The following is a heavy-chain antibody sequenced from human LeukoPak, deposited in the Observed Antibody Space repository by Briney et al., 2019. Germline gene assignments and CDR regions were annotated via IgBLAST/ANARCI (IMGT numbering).Heavy chain of an antibody. CDR1: GDSINNSY. D-gene: IGHD3-22*01. CDR3: AKFSSGYCLN. J-gene: IGHJ4*02. CDR2: FLYGYTT. V-gene: IGHV4-59*01. Sequence: TSETLSLTCTVSGDSINNSYWTWIRQPPGKRLEWIGYFLYGYTTDYNPSLKGRVTISLDTSKNQFSLNLSAVTAADTAVYYCAKFSSGYCLNWGQGTLVTVSS.